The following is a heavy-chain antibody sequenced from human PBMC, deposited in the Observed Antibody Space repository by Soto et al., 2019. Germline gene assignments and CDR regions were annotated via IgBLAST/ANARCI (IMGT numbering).Heavy chain of an antibody. CDR2: ISAYNGNT. D-gene: IGHD5-12*01. CDR1: GYTFTSYG. CDR3: ARDRQEVVDIVATIYSPADY. J-gene: IGHJ4*02. V-gene: IGHV1-18*01. Sequence: ASVKVSCKASGYTFTSYGISWVRQAPGQGLEWMGWISAYNGNTNYAQKLQGRVTMTTDTATSTAYMELRSLRSDDTAVYYCARDRQEVVDIVATIYSPADYWGQGTLVTVSS.